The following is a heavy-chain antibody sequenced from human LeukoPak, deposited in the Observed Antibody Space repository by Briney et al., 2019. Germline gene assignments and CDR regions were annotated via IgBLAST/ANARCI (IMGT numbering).Heavy chain of an antibody. CDR2: ISSSSTYI. CDR1: GFTFSYYN. D-gene: IGHD4-17*01. J-gene: IGHJ4*02. CDR3: ARDPWTNYGDYVRFDY. Sequence: GGSLRLSCAASGFTFSYYNMNWVRQAPGKGLEWVPSISSSSTYIYYADSVKGRFTISRDNAKNSLYLEMNSLRAEDTAVYYCARDPWTNYGDYVRFDYWGQGTLVTVSS. V-gene: IGHV3-21*01.